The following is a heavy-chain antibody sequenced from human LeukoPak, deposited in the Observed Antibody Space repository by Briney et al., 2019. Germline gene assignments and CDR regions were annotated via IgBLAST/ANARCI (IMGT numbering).Heavy chain of an antibody. D-gene: IGHD6-19*01. CDR1: GFTFSSYS. V-gene: IGHV3-48*01. J-gene: IGHJ4*02. CDR3: ARASTGVVTFSITVAGTVDC. CDR2: ISSSSGTI. Sequence: SGGSLRLSCAASGFTFSSYSLNWVRQAPGKGLEWVSYISSSSGTIYYADSVKGRFTISRDNSNNTLYLQMNSLRAEDTAEYYCARASTGVVTFSITVAGTVDCWGQGTLATVPS.